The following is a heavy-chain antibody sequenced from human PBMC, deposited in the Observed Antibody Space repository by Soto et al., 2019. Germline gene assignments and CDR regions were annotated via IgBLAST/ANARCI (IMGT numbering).Heavy chain of an antibody. CDR2: INHSGST. J-gene: IGHJ4*02. CDR1: GGSFSGYY. Sequence: SETLSLTCAVYGGSFSGYYWSWIRQPPGKGLEWIGEINHSGSTNYNPSLKSRVTISVDTSKNQFSLKLSSVTAADTAVYYCARGRRHCSGGSCYYYFDYWGQGTLVTVSS. V-gene: IGHV4-34*01. CDR3: ARGRRHCSGGSCYYYFDY. D-gene: IGHD2-15*01.